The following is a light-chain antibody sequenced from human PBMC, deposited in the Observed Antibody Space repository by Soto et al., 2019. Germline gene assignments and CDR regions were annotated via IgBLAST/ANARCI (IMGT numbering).Light chain of an antibody. CDR2: DVS. CDR1: SRDVGGYNY. CDR3: STYAGSNSLRVV. J-gene: IGLJ2*01. V-gene: IGLV2-8*01. Sequence: QAVLTQPPSASGSPGKSVTISCTGTSRDVGGYNYVSWYQQHPGKAPKLLIYDVSKRPSAVPARFSGSRSGNTAALPVSGLQAEDEDDYHCSTYAGSNSLRVVFGGGTKLTVL.